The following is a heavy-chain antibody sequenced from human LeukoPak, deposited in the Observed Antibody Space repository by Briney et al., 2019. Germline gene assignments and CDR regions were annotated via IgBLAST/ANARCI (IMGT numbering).Heavy chain of an antibody. Sequence: PSETLSLTCTVSGGSISRDAYCWSWIRQHPGKGLEWIGYISYSGSTYYNPSLKSRVTISVDTSKNQFSLNLSSVTAADTAVYFCAAIVVVPPAIAYWGQGTLVTVSS. CDR3: AAIVVVPPAIAY. CDR1: GGSISRDAYC. D-gene: IGHD2-2*01. V-gene: IGHV4-31*03. CDR2: ISYSGST. J-gene: IGHJ4*02.